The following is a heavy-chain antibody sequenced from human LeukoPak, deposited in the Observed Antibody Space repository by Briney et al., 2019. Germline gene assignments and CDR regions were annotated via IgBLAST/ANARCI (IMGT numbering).Heavy chain of an antibody. CDR2: VYQCGST. Sequence: SETLSLTCALSGHFISSGYYLGWIRQPPGKGLEWIGWVYQCGSTYYNPSLKSRVTISVDTYKNQFSLKLSSVTAADTAVYYCARDMSPPSYNWFDPWGQGTLLTVPS. J-gene: IGHJ5*02. CDR3: ARDMSPPSYNWFDP. D-gene: IGHD2-15*01. CDR1: GHFISSGYY. V-gene: IGHV4-38-2*02.